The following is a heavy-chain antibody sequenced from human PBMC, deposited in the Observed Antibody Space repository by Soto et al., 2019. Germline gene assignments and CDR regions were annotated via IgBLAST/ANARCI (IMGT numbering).Heavy chain of an antibody. CDR3: AKDLKDYGDYRLIFDY. CDR2: ISGSGGST. D-gene: IGHD4-17*01. Sequence: GGSLRLSCAASGFTFSSYAMSWVRQAPGKGLEWVSAISGSGGSTYYADSVKGRFTISRDNSKNTLYLQMNSLRAEDTAVYYCAKDLKDYGDYRLIFDYWGQGTLVTVSS. CDR1: GFTFSSYA. V-gene: IGHV3-23*01. J-gene: IGHJ4*02.